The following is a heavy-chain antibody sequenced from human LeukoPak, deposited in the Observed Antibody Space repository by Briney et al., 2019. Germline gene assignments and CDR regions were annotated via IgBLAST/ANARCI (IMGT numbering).Heavy chain of an antibody. CDR2: INSDGSST. Sequence: QPGGSLRLSCAASGFTFSSYWMHWVRQAPGKGLVWVSRINSDGSSTSYADSVKGRFTISRDNAKNTLYLQMNSLRAEDTAVYYCTKDRDYASGMIHYWGQGTLVTVSS. J-gene: IGHJ4*02. CDR3: TKDRDYASGMIHY. CDR1: GFTFSSYW. V-gene: IGHV3-74*01. D-gene: IGHD3-10*01.